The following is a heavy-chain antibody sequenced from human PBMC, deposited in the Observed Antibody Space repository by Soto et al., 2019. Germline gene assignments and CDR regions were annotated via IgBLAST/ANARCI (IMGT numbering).Heavy chain of an antibody. V-gene: IGHV4-39*01. CDR3: ASWGVVSDIVARTDY. CDR2: IYYSGST. D-gene: IGHD5-12*01. CDR1: GGSISSSSYY. J-gene: IGHJ4*02. Sequence: SETLSLTCTVSGGSISSSSYYWGWIRQPPGKGLEWIGSIYYSGSTYYNPSLKSRVTISVDTSKNQFSLKLSSVTAPDTAVYYCASWGVVSDIVARTDYWGQGTLVTVSS.